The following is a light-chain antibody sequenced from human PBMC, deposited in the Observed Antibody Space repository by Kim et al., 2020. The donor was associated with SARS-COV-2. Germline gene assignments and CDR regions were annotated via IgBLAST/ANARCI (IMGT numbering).Light chain of an antibody. CDR3: SSYAGTNTVL. J-gene: IGLJ2*01. Sequence: GQSVDISCTGTSSDVGAYNYVSWYQQYPGKAPKLIIYELNKRPSGVPDRVSGSKSGNTASLTVSGLQAEDEADYYCSSYAGTNTVLFGGGTQLTVL. V-gene: IGLV2-8*01. CDR2: ELN. CDR1: SSDVGAYNY.